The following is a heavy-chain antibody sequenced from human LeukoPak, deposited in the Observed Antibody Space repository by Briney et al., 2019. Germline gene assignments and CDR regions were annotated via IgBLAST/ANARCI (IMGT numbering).Heavy chain of an antibody. J-gene: IGHJ4*02. CDR2: IYYSGST. Sequence: PSQTLSLTCTVSGGSISSGGYYWRWIRQHPGKGLEWIGYIYYSGSTYYNPSLKSRVTISVDTSKNQFSLKLSSVTAADTAVYYCASQAVSGSSGWSDYWGQGTLVTVSS. D-gene: IGHD6-19*01. CDR3: ASQAVSGSSGWSDY. CDR1: GGSISSGGYY. V-gene: IGHV4-31*03.